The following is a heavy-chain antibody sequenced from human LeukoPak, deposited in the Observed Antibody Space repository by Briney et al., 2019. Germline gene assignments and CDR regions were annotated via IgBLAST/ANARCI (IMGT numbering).Heavy chain of an antibody. CDR3: ARSDFWSGYYLDY. J-gene: IGHJ4*02. D-gene: IGHD3-3*01. Sequence: SETLSLTCTVSGGSISSYYWSWIRQPPGKGLEWIGYIYYSGSTNYNPSLKSRVTISVDTSKNQFSLKLSSVTAADTAVYYCARSDFWSGYYLDYWGQGTLVTVSS. CDR1: GGSISSYY. V-gene: IGHV4-59*01. CDR2: IYYSGST.